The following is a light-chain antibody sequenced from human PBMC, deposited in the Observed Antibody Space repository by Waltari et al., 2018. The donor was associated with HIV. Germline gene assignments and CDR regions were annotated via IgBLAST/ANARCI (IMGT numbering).Light chain of an antibody. J-gene: IGKJ4*02. V-gene: IGKV3-15*01. CDR1: QSVSSN. CDR2: GAS. CDR3: QQYNNWPSLT. Sequence: EIVMPQSPATLSVSPGERATLSCRASQSVSSNLAWYQQKPGQAPRLLIYGASTSATGIPARFSGSGSGTEFTLTISSLQSEDFAVYYCQQYNNWPSLTFGGGTKVEIK.